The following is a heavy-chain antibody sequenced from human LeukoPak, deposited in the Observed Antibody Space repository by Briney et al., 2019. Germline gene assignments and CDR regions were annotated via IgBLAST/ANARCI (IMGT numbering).Heavy chain of an antibody. Sequence: NPSETLSLTCTVSGGSISSNSYYWGWIRQPPGKGLEWIGSIYYSGSTYYNPSLKSRVTISVDTSKNQFSLKLSSVTAADTAVYYCARDIGYGCTNGVCHPGWGQGTLVTVSS. CDR2: IYYSGST. CDR3: ARDIGYGCTNGVCHPG. V-gene: IGHV4-39*07. D-gene: IGHD2-8*01. J-gene: IGHJ4*02. CDR1: GGSISSNSYY.